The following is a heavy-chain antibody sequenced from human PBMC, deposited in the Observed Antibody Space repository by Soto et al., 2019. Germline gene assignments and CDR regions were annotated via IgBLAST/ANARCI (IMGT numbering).Heavy chain of an antibody. Sequence: QVQLAESGGDLDEPGGYQRISCAASGFTFSDYDMSWIRQSPGKGLEWVSFVSSSGTTMYFADSVKGRFTISRDNAKNSLYLQMNSLRAEDTAVYYCARMGPRAARPSYWGHGTLVTVSS. D-gene: IGHD6-6*01. CDR1: GFTFSDYD. J-gene: IGHJ4*01. CDR2: VSSSGTTM. V-gene: IGHV3-11*01. CDR3: ARMGPRAARPSY.